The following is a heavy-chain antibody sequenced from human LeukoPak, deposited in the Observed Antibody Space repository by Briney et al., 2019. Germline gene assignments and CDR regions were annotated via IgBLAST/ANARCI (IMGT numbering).Heavy chain of an antibody. V-gene: IGHV4-39*01. D-gene: IGHD3-3*01. CDR2: IYYSGST. CDR1: GGSISSSGYY. J-gene: IGHJ3*02. CDR3: ARGASIMYYDFWSGYYKGSAFDI. Sequence: SETLSLTCTVSGGSISSSGYYWGWIRQPPGKGLEWIGSIYYSGSTYCNPSLKSRVTISVDTSKNQFSLKLSSVTAADTAVYYCARGASIMYYDFWSGYYKGSAFDIWGQGTMVTVSS.